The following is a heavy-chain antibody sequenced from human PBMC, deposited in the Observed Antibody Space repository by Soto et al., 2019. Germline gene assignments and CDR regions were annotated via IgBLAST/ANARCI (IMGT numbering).Heavy chain of an antibody. CDR2: LYDVDGT. J-gene: IGHJ3*02. D-gene: IGHD1-1*01. V-gene: IGHV3-53*01. CDR1: GLTVRGKKY. Sequence: GGSLRLSCAALGLTVRGKKYITWVRQAPGKGLEWVSALYDVDGTYYADSAKGRFTISRDNSNNIIYLQMNSLGPDDTAVYYCASWLEREHAYDIWGLGTMVTVS. CDR3: ASWLEREHAYDI.